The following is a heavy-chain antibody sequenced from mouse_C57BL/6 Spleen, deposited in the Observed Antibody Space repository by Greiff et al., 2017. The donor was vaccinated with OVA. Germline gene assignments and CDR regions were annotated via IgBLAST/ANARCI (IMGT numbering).Heavy chain of an antibody. CDR2: IYPGSGST. J-gene: IGHJ4*01. V-gene: IGHV1-55*01. Sequence: QVQLQQPGAELVKPGASVKMSCKASGYTFTSYWITWVKQRPGQGLEWIGDIYPGSGSTNYNEKFKSKATLTVDTSSSTAYMQLSSLTSEDSAVYYCARGLDYDHAMDYWGQGTSVTVSS. D-gene: IGHD2-4*01. CDR3: ARGLDYDHAMDY. CDR1: GYTFTSYW.